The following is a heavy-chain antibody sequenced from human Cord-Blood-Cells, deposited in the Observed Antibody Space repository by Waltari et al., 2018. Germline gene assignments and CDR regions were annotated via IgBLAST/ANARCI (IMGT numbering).Heavy chain of an antibody. Sequence: QVQLVQSGAEVKKPGASVKVSCKAAGYTFTSYDINCVRQATGQGLEWMGWMNPNSGNTGYAKKFQGRVTMTRNTSISTAYMELSSLRSEDTAVYYCASEIPATGALYWGQGTLVTVSS. V-gene: IGHV1-8*01. CDR2: MNPNSGNT. J-gene: IGHJ4*02. CDR3: ASEIPATGALY. D-gene: IGHD7-27*01. CDR1: GYTFTSYD.